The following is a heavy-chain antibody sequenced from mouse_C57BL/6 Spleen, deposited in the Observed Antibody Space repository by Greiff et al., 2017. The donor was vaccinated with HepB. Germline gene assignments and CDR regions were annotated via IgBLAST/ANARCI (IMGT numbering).Heavy chain of an antibody. Sequence: EVKVVDSGGGLVQSGRSLRLSCATSGFTFSDFYMEWVRQAPGKGLEWIAASRNKANDYTTEYSASVKGRFIVSRDTSQSILYLQMNALRAEDTAIYYCARDGDSSGSWFAYWGQGTLVTVSA. CDR2: SRNKANDYTT. CDR3: ARDGDSSGSWFAY. D-gene: IGHD3-2*02. V-gene: IGHV7-1*01. CDR1: GFTFSDFY. J-gene: IGHJ3*01.